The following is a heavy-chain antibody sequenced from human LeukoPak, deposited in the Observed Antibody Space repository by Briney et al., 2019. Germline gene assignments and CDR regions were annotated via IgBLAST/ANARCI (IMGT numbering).Heavy chain of an antibody. CDR3: ARHFLAIVVVPAAINLASWFDP. D-gene: IGHD2-2*02. Sequence: SETLSLTCTVSGGSISSGDYYWSWIRQPPGKGLEWIGSIYYSGSTYYNPSLKSRVTISVDTSKNQFSLKLSSVTAADTAVYYCARHFLAIVVVPAAINLASWFDPWGQGTLVTVSS. CDR2: IYYSGST. V-gene: IGHV4-39*01. CDR1: GGSISSGDYY. J-gene: IGHJ5*02.